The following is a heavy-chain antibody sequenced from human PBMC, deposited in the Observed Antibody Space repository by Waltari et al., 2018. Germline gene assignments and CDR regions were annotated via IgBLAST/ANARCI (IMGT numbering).Heavy chain of an antibody. CDR1: GGSFSGYY. CDR3: ARSRIRGAEYFQH. CDR2: INHSGRT. V-gene: IGHV4-34*01. J-gene: IGHJ1*01. D-gene: IGHD3-10*01. Sequence: QVQLQQWGAGLLKPSETLSLTCAVYGGSFSGYYWSWIRQPPGKGLEWIGEINHSGRTNYNPSLKSRVTISVDTSKNQFSLKLSSVTAADTAVYYCARSRIRGAEYFQHWGQGTLVTVSS.